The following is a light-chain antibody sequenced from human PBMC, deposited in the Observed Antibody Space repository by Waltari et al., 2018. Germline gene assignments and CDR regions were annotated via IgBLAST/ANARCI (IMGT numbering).Light chain of an antibody. V-gene: IGKV3-20*01. CDR2: GAS. CDR1: QTGRTPY. CDR3: QQYDISPLT. Sequence: CSASQTGRTPYCSWYSQQTRQTPTILIYGASSRPTGIPDRFTGSGSRTDFSRTISSLEPEDFAVYYCQQYDISPLTFGVVTKVGIK. J-gene: IGKJ4*02.